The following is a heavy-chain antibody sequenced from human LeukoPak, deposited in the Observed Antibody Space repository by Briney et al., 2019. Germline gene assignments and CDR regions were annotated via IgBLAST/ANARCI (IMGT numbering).Heavy chain of an antibody. V-gene: IGHV4-39*07. CDR1: GGSISSSSYY. CDR3: ASDSYGRSFDY. CDR2: IYYSGST. J-gene: IGHJ4*02. D-gene: IGHD5-18*01. Sequence: SETLSLTCTVSGGSISSSSYYWGWIRQPPGKGLEWIGSIYYSGSTYYNPSLKSRVTISVDTSKNQFSLKLSSVTAADTAVYYCASDSYGRSFDYWGQGTLVTVSS.